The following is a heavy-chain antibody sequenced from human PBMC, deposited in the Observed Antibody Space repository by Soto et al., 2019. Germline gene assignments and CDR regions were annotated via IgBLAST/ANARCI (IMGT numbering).Heavy chain of an antibody. CDR3: ARGAFWFGELLPDDFDY. V-gene: IGHV1-2*04. CDR1: GYTFTGYY. CDR2: INPNSGDT. Sequence: GASVKVSCKASGYTFTGYYMHWVRQAPGQGLEWMGWINPNSGDTNYAQKFQGWVTMTRDTSISTAYMELSSLRSEDTAVYYCARGAFWFGELLPDDFDYWGQGTLVTVSS. J-gene: IGHJ4*02. D-gene: IGHD3-10*01.